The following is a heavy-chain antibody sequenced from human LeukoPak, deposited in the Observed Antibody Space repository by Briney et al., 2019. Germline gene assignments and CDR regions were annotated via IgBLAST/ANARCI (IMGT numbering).Heavy chain of an antibody. D-gene: IGHD6-13*01. CDR3: ARVAAAAGTCFIVYYYYMDV. CDR2: LYYSGTT. CDR1: ARSISSSSYC. V-gene: IGHV4-39*06. J-gene: IGHJ6*03. Sequence: SETRSLTWPVDARSISSSSYCWDRLLDTPGNGLDGIGLLYYSGTTYYNPSVKSRVPISVDRSKNQFALRLSSVAAADTAVYYCARVAAAAGTCFIVYYYYMDVWGKGTTVTVSS.